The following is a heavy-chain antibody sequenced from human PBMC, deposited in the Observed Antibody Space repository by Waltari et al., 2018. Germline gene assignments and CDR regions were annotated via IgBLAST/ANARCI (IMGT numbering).Heavy chain of an antibody. V-gene: IGHV4-34*01. D-gene: IGHD1-26*01. CDR1: GGSFSGYY. J-gene: IGHJ4*02. Sequence: QVQLQQWGAGLWKPSATLSLTGAVYGGSFSGYYWRWIRQPPGKGLEWIGEINHSGSTNYNPSLKSRVTISVDTSKNQFSLKLSSVTAADTAVYYCHSGSYSGGIDYWGQGTLVTVSS. CDR2: INHSGST. CDR3: HSGSYSGGIDY.